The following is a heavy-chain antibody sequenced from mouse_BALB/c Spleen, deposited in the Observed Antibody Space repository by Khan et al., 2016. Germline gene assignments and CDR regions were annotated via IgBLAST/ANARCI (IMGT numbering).Heavy chain of an antibody. V-gene: IGHV7-3*02. CDR1: GFTFTDYY. CDR3: ASLTGTIAY. D-gene: IGHD4-1*01. Sequence: EVELVESGGGLVQTGGSLGLSCATSGFTFTDYYMTWVRQPPGKALEWLGFIRNKAGGYTTEYSASVKGRFTISRDNSQRILYLQMNTLRAEDSATYYCASLTGTIAYGGQGTLVAVSA. J-gene: IGHJ3*01. CDR2: IRNKAGGYTT.